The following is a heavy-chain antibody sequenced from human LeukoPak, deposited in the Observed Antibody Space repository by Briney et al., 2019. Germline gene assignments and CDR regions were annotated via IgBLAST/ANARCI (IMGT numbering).Heavy chain of an antibody. CDR1: GFAFSSYA. J-gene: IGHJ4*02. D-gene: IGHD6-25*01. CDR2: ISYDGIIE. CDR3: ARDPSAGSES. Sequence: GGSLRLSCAASGFAFSSYAMHWVRQAPGKGLEWVAIISYDGIIEDYSDSVKGRFTISRDNFKNTLFLQMNSLRDEDTAVYYCARDPSAGSESWGQGTLVTVSS. V-gene: IGHV3-30*04.